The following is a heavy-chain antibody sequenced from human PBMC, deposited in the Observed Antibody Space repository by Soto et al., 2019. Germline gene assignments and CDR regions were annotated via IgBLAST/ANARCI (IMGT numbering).Heavy chain of an antibody. D-gene: IGHD4-17*01. V-gene: IGHV1-46*03. CDR1: GYTFTSYY. J-gene: IGHJ4*02. Sequence: ASVKVSCTASGYTFTSYYMHWVRQAPGQGLEWMGIINPSGGSTSYAQKFQGRVTMTRDTSTSTVYMELSSLRSEDTAVYYCAGDYGDYDLDYWGQGTLVTVSS. CDR2: INPSGGST. CDR3: AGDYGDYDLDY.